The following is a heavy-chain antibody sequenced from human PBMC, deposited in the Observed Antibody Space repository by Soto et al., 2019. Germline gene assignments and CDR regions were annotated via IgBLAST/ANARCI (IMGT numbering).Heavy chain of an antibody. V-gene: IGHV3-30*18. CDR3: AKDGASSHYYYYYGMEV. D-gene: IGHD3-16*01. CDR2: ISYDGSNK. CDR1: GFTFSSYG. J-gene: IGHJ6*02. Sequence: GGSLRLSCAASGFTFSSYGMHWVRQAPGKGLEWVAVISYDGSNKYYADSVKGRFTISRDNSKNTLYLQMNSLRAEDTAVYYCAKDGASSHYYYYYGMEVWGQGTTVTVSS.